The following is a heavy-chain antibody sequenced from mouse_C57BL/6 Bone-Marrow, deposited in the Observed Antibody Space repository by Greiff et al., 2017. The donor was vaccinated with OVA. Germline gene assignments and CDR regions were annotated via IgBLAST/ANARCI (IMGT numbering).Heavy chain of an antibody. CDR1: GYSFTGYY. V-gene: IGHV1-42*01. CDR2: INPSTGGT. CDR3: ARSAITTVVARYYYAMDY. J-gene: IGHJ4*01. Sequence: EVMLVESGPELVKPGASVKISCKASGYSFTGYYMNWVKQSPEKSLEWIGEINPSTGGTTYNQKFKAKATLTVDKSSSTAYMQLKSLTSEDSAVYYCARSAITTVVARYYYAMDYWGQGTSVTVSS. D-gene: IGHD1-1*01.